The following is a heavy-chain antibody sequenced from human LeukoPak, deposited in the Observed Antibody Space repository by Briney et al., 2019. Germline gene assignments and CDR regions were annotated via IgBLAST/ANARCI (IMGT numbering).Heavy chain of an antibody. CDR1: GGSISSSSYY. J-gene: IGHJ4*02. V-gene: IGHV4-39*01. CDR3: ARLSGAPVRHPIYHFDY. D-gene: IGHD2-2*02. Sequence: SETLSLTCTVSGGSISSSSYYWGWIRQPPGKGLEWIGSIYYSGSTYYNPSLKSRVTISVDTSKNQFSLKLSSVTAADTAVYYCARLSGAPVRHPIYHFDYWGQGTLVTVSS. CDR2: IYYSGST.